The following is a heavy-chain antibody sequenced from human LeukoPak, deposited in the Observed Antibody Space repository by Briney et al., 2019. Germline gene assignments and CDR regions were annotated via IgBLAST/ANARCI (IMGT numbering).Heavy chain of an antibody. CDR3: ARVAAADYIDY. D-gene: IGHD6-13*01. CDR1: GYTFTSYG. Sequence: ASVKVSCKASGYTFTSYGISWVRQAPGQGLEWMGWINPYNGNTNYAQKHQGRVTMTTDTSTSTPYMQLRRLRSDDTAVYYCARVAAADYIDYWGQGTLVTVSS. J-gene: IGHJ4*02. V-gene: IGHV1-18*01. CDR2: INPYNGNT.